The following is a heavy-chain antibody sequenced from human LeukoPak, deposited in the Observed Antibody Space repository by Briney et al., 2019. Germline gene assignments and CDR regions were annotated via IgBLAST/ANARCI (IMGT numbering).Heavy chain of an antibody. CDR1: GFTFSSYG. J-gene: IGHJ4*02. CDR3: AKDGEDIVVVPALYYFDY. V-gene: IGHV3-30*18. CDR2: ISYDGSNK. D-gene: IGHD2-2*01. Sequence: GGSLRLSCAASGFTFSSYGMHWVRQAPGKGLEWVAVISYDGSNKYYADSVKGRFTISRDNSKNTLYLQMNSLRAEDMAVYYCAKDGEDIVVVPALYYFDYWGQGTLVTVSS.